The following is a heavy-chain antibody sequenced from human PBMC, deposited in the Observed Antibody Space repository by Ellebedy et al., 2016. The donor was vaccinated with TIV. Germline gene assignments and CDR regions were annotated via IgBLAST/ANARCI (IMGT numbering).Heavy chain of an antibody. CDR3: ARASGRYGLQH. Sequence: SETLSLTCTVSGDSVSSGSYCWSWIRQPPGKGLEWIGYSYYSGSSDYSPSLKSRVTISVDTSKSQFSLKLTSVTAADTAVYYCARASGRYGLQHWGQGTLVTVSS. V-gene: IGHV4-61*01. CDR2: SYYSGSS. D-gene: IGHD1-26*01. J-gene: IGHJ1*01. CDR1: GDSVSSGSYC.